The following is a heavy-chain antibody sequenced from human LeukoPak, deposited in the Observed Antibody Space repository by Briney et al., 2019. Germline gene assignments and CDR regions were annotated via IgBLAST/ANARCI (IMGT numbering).Heavy chain of an antibody. V-gene: IGHV5-51*01. CDR1: GYAFNSYW. D-gene: IGHD4-11*01. CDR3: ARLTTITLDFDY. Sequence: GASLKISFKGSGYAFNSYWIGWVRQMAGKGREWMGIIYPGDSDTRYSPSFQGQVTISADKSISTAYLQWSSLKASDSAMYYCARLTTITLDFDYWGQGTLVTVSS. CDR2: IYPGDSDT. J-gene: IGHJ4*02.